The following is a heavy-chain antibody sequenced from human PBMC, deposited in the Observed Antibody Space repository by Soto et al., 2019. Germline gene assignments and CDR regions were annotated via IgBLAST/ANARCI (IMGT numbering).Heavy chain of an antibody. CDR3: ARLTEGWSHLGY. Sequence: PSETLSLTCTVSGGSISSYYWSWIRQPPGKGLEWIGYIYYSGSTNYNPSLKSRVTISVDTSKNQFSLKLSSVTAADTAVYYCARLTEGWSHLGYWGQGTLVTVSS. J-gene: IGHJ4*02. CDR2: IYYSGST. D-gene: IGHD6-19*01. V-gene: IGHV4-59*01. CDR1: GGSISSYY.